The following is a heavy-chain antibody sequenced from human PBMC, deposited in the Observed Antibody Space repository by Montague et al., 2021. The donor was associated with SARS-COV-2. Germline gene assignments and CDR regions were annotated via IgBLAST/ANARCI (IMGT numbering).Heavy chain of an antibody. J-gene: IGHJ3*02. CDR1: GGSISSGSYY. CDR2: IYYSGST. Sequence: SETLSLTCTVSGGSISSGSYYWGWIRQPPGKGLEWIGSIYYSGSTYYNPSLKSRVTISVDTSKNQFSLKLSSVTAADTAVYYCARFPTSYYYDSKAAPATPDAFDIWGQGTMVTVSS. CDR3: ARFPTSYYYDSKAAPATPDAFDI. V-gene: IGHV4-39*01. D-gene: IGHD3-22*01.